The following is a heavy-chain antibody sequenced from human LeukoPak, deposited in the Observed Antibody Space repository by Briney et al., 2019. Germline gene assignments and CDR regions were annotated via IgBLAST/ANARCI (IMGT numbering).Heavy chain of an antibody. J-gene: IGHJ5*02. CDR3: ARDNSVRDEAWWFNP. V-gene: IGHV3-53*01. CDR1: GFTVSSYY. Sequence: GGSLRLSCAASGFTVSSYYMNWVRQAPGKELEWVSVIYTGGGRYYADSVRGRFTISRDTSENMVFLQMNSLRVKDTAVYYCARDNSVRDEAWWFNPWGQGTLVTVSS. CDR2: IYTGGGR. D-gene: IGHD5-24*01.